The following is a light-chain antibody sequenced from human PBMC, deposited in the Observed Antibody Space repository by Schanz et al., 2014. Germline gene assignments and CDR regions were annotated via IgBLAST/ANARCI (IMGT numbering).Light chain of an antibody. Sequence: EIVLTQSPATLSVSPGERATLSCRASQSVSSNLAWYQQKPGQAPRLLIYAASARATGIPARFRGSGSGTEFTLIINRLEAEDFAVYYCQQYVESPGTFGQGTRLEI. J-gene: IGKJ1*01. CDR3: QQYVESPGT. V-gene: IGKV3-15*01. CDR1: QSVSSN. CDR2: AAS.